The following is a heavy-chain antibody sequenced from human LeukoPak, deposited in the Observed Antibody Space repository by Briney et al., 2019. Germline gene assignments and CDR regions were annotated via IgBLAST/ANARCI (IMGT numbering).Heavy chain of an antibody. CDR3: ARSSGLQLNNIVVVPAAGGYYYYGMDV. CDR1: GGSFSGYY. CDR2: INHSGST. J-gene: IGHJ6*02. D-gene: IGHD2-2*01. V-gene: IGHV4-34*01. Sequence: PSETLSLTCAVYGGSFSGYYWSWIRQPPGKGLEWIGEINHSGSTNYNPSLKSRVTISVDTPKNQFSLKLSSVTAADTAVYYCARSSGLQLNNIVVVPAAGGYYYYGMDVWGQGTTVTVSS.